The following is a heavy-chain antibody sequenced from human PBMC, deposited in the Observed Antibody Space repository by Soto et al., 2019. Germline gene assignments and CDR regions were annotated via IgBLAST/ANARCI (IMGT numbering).Heavy chain of an antibody. CDR1: GFRFSIYS. J-gene: IGHJ4*02. D-gene: IGHD6-19*01. V-gene: IGHV3-48*02. CDR3: ARSVEGHFDY. Sequence: EVQLVESGGGLVQPGGSLRLSCAASGFRFSIYSMNWVRQAPGKGLEWSAYITSDTNTIQYADSVKGRFTISRDNGKNSVYLKINSLRDEDTAVYYCARSVEGHFDYWGQGTVVTVSA. CDR2: ITSDTNTI.